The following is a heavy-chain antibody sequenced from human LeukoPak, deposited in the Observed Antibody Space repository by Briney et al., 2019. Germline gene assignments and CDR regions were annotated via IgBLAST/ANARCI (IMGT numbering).Heavy chain of an antibody. D-gene: IGHD6-19*01. CDR1: GGSFSGYY. CDR2: INHSGST. CDR3: ARVGAVAGPFDY. V-gene: IGHV4-34*01. J-gene: IGHJ4*02. Sequence: SETLSLTCAVYGGSFSGYYWSWIRQPPGKGLEWIGEINHSGSTNYNPSLKSRVTISEDTSKKQFSLKLSSVTAADTAVYYCARVGAVAGPFDYWGQGTLVTVSS.